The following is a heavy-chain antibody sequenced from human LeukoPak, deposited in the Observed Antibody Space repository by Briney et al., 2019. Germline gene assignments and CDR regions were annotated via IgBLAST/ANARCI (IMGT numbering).Heavy chain of an antibody. D-gene: IGHD6-6*01. V-gene: IGHV1-2*02. Sequence: ASVKVSCKASGYTFTGYYMHWVRQAPGQGLEWMGWINPNSSGTNYAQKFHGRVTMTRHTSISTAYMELSRLRSDDTAVYYCARDPGSSGSDYYYYYHMDVWGKGTTVTVSS. CDR1: GYTFTGYY. J-gene: IGHJ6*03. CDR2: INPNSSGT. CDR3: ARDPGSSGSDYYYYYHMDV.